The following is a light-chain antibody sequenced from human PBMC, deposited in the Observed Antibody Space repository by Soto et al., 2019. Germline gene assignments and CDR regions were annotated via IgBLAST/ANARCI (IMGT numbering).Light chain of an antibody. V-gene: IGLV1-47*01. CDR2: RND. CDR3: VAWDDIVGGGV. CDR1: ESTIGRNY. J-gene: IGLJ7*01. Sequence: QSVLTQPPTASGTPGQRVTISCSGSESTIGRNYVYWYQQVPGTAPKLVIYRNDQRPSGVPDRFSGSKSGTSASLAISGLRSEDEADYYCVAWDDIVGGGVFGGGTQLT.